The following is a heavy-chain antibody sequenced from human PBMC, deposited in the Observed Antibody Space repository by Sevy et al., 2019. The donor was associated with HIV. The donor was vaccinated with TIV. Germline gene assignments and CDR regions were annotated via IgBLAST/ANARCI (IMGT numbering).Heavy chain of an antibody. V-gene: IGHV4-59*01. CDR1: GGSMGSYY. J-gene: IGHJ6*02. Sequence: SETLSLTCTVSGGSMGSYYWTWIRQPPGKGLEWIGYLYDTGSTNYNPSLESLVTISIDTSKNQFSLNLSYVTAADTAVYYCAREGGLVDYGMDVWGQGITVTVSS. CDR2: LYDTGST. CDR3: AREGGLVDYGMDV. D-gene: IGHD3-9*01.